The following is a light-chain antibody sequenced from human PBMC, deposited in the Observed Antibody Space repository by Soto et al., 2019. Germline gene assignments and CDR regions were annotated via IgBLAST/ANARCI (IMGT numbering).Light chain of an antibody. CDR3: QQYGSSPVS. Sequence: EIVLTQSPGTLSLSPGERATLSCRASQSVSSSNLAWYQHKPGQAPRLVMYGASSRATGIPDRFSGSGSGTDFTLTISRLEPKDFAIYYCQQYGSSPVSFGQGTKLEIK. V-gene: IGKV3-20*01. CDR2: GAS. J-gene: IGKJ2*03. CDR1: QSVSSSN.